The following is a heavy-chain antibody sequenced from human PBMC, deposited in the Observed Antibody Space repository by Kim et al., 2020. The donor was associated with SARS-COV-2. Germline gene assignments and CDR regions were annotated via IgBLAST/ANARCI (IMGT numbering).Heavy chain of an antibody. CDR1: GFTFSSYA. D-gene: IGHD6-19*01. Sequence: GGSLRLSCAVSGFTFSSYAMSWVRQAPGKGLDWVSGISGGGDNTYYADSVKGRFTISRDNSKNTLYLQMNSLRAEDTAVFYCAKDGRQWLANGLHVWGQGTTVTVSS. V-gene: IGHV3-23*01. CDR2: ISGGGDNT. J-gene: IGHJ6*02. CDR3: AKDGRQWLANGLHV.